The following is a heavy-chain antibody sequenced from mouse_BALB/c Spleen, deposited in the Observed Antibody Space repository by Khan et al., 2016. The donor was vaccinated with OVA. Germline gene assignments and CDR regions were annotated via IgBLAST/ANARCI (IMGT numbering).Heavy chain of an antibody. J-gene: IGHJ3*01. D-gene: IGHD2-12*01. V-gene: IGHV1-5*01. CDR3: TRGGYSSFAY. CDR2: IYPGNSDT. Sequence: VQLKQSGTVLARPGASVKMSCKASGYIFTSYLIHWVKQRPGQGLEWIGDIYPGNSDTTYNQKFKDKAKLTAGTSASTAYMELSSLKNEDSAIYYCTRGGYSSFAYWDQGTLVTVSA. CDR1: GYIFTSYL.